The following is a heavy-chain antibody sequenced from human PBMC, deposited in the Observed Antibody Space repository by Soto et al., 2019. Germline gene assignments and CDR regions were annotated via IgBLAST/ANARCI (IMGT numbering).Heavy chain of an antibody. Sequence: EVQLVESGGGLVRPGGYLRLSCAASGFTFGSYSMNWVRQAPGKGLEWVSNISSSRAYVYYADSLKGRFTVSIDNAKKALYLQMKSLRAQDTAVYYCARKKWYYDSRASDNGLADAFDIWGQGTMFTVSS. CDR2: ISSSRAYV. CDR1: GFTFGSYS. J-gene: IGHJ3*02. D-gene: IGHD3-22*01. CDR3: ARKKWYYDSRASDNGLADAFDI. V-gene: IGHV3-21*01.